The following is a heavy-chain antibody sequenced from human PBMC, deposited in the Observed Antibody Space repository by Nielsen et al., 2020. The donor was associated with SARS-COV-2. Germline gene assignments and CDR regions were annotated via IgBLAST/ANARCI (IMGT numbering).Heavy chain of an antibody. CDR2: ILPIFGAT. J-gene: IGHJ4*02. CDR3: TRDRFSADDCGV. Sequence: SVKVSCKAYGGTFSNWHITWLRQTPGQGLEWMGGILPIFGATNYAQQFQGRATIHADESTSTAYLDLSSLRSDDSAIYYCTRDRFSADDCGVWGQGTLVTVSS. V-gene: IGHV1-69*13. D-gene: IGHD5-12*01. CDR1: GGTFSNWH.